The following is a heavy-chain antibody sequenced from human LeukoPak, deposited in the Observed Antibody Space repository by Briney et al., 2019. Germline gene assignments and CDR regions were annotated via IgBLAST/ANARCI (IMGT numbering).Heavy chain of an antibody. CDR2: IYYSGST. Sequence: SQTLSLTCTVSGGSISIDDYYWSWIRQPPGKGLEWIGYIYYSGSTYYNPSLKSRVTISVDTSKNQFSLKLSSVTAADTAVYYCARVLVAIVPTMDIDYWGQGTLVTVSS. J-gene: IGHJ4*02. CDR1: GGSISIDDYY. V-gene: IGHV4-30-4*01. CDR3: ARVLVAIVPTMDIDY. D-gene: IGHD5-12*01.